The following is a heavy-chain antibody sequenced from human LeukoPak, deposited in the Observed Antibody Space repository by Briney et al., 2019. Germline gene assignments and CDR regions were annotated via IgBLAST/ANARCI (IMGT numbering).Heavy chain of an antibody. J-gene: IGHJ3*01. CDR3: AREVFEGQRQSDAFDV. Sequence: GGSLRLSCAASGFTFSSHGMHWVRQAPGEGLVWVSRVNSPGDWTHYADSVRGRFIISRDNAENTISLQMNNLRAEDTAVYFCAREVFEGQRQSDAFDVWGQGTMVTVSS. CDR1: GFTFSSHG. D-gene: IGHD6-25*01. V-gene: IGHV3-74*01. CDR2: VNSPGDWT.